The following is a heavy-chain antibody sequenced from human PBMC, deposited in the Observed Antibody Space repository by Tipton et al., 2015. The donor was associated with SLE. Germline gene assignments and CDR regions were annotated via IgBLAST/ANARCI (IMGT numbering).Heavy chain of an antibody. D-gene: IGHD2-2*01. V-gene: IGHV4-59*13. J-gene: IGHJ4*02. Sequence: GLVKPSETLYLTCTVSGGSLSSYHWSWIRQPPGKGLEWVGYIYYSGNTYYSPSLKSRVTISVDTSKNQFSLKMRSVTAADTAVYYCARGTSIVVVPAALTDWGQGTLVTVSS. CDR2: IYYSGNT. CDR3: ARGTSIVVVPAALTD. CDR1: GGSLSSYH.